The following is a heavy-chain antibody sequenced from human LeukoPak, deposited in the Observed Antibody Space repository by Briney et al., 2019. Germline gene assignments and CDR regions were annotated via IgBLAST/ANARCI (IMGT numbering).Heavy chain of an antibody. Sequence: PSETLSLTCTVFGGSISSSSYYWGWIRQPPGKGLEWIGSIYYSGSTYYNPSLKSRVTISIDTSKNQFSLNLNSMTAADTAVYYCESPIYSSYVVDYWGQGTLVTVSS. D-gene: IGHD4-11*01. J-gene: IGHJ4*02. CDR1: GGSISSSSYY. CDR2: IYYSGST. V-gene: IGHV4-39*01. CDR3: ESPIYSSYVVDY.